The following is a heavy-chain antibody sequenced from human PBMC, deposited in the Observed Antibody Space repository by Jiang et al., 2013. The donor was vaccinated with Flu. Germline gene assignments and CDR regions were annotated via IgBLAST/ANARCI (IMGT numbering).Heavy chain of an antibody. CDR3: ARTYLTYYYDSSGYYLDY. D-gene: IGHD3-22*01. CDR1: GGTFSSYA. CDR2: IIPILGIA. Sequence: KPGSSVKVSCKASGGTFSSYAISWVRQAPGQGLEWMGRIIPILGIANYAQKFQGRVTITADKSTSTAYMELSSLRSEDTAVYYCARTYLTYYYDSSGYYLDYWGQGTLVTVSS. J-gene: IGHJ4*02. V-gene: IGHV1-69*04.